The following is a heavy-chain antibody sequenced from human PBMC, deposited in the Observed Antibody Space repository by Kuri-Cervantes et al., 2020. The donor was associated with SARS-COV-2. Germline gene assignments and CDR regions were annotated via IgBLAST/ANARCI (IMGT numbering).Heavy chain of an antibody. V-gene: IGHV2-70*11. J-gene: IGHJ5*02. CDR1: GFSLSTSGMC. Sequence: SGPTLVKPTQTLTLTCTFSGFSLSTSGMCVSWIRQPPGKALEWLARIDWDDDKYYSTSLKTRHTISKDTSKNQVVLTMTNMDPVDTATYYCARSTNPSSSGNWFDPWGQGTLVTVSS. D-gene: IGHD6-6*01. CDR2: IDWDDDK. CDR3: ARSTNPSSSGNWFDP.